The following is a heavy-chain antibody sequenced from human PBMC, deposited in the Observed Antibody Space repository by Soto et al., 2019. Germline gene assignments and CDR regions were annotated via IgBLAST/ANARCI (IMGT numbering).Heavy chain of an antibody. CDR2: IYTSGST. CDR3: ARDGCSSTSCRGPGANYYYYYGMDV. D-gene: IGHD2-2*01. Sequence: SETLSLTCTVSGGSISSFYWSWIRQPAGKGLEWIGRIYTSGSTNYNPSLKSRVTMSVDTSKNQFSLKLSSVTAADTAVYYCARDGCSSTSCRGPGANYYYYYGMDVWGQGTTVTVSS. V-gene: IGHV4-4*07. J-gene: IGHJ6*02. CDR1: GGSISSFY.